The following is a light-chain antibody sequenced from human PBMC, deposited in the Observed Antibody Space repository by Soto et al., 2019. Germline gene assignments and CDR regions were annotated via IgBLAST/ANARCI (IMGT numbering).Light chain of an antibody. J-gene: IGKJ2*01. CDR2: GAS. CDR1: QSVSSY. CDR3: QHRGKWPRT. Sequence: EIVLTQSPATLSLSPGERATLSCRASQSVSSYLAWYQQKPGQAPRLLIYGASNRATGIPARFSGSGSGTYFSLTIRSLDSEYFAVYYCQHRGKWPRTFGQGTKLEIK. V-gene: IGKV3-11*01.